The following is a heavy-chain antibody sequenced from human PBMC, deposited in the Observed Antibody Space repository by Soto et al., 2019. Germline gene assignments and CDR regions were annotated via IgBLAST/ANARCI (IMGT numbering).Heavy chain of an antibody. CDR1: GFIFSDFY. CDR3: ARSVDLDH. Sequence: PXAALRLSCAACGFIFSDFYMSWIRQAPGKGLEWVSYISLSRGYTKYADSVKGRFTISRDNTKNLLYLQMNSLRAEDTAVYYCARSVDLDHWGQGTLVTASS. V-gene: IGHV3-11*06. CDR2: ISLSRGYT. D-gene: IGHD2-15*01. J-gene: IGHJ4*02.